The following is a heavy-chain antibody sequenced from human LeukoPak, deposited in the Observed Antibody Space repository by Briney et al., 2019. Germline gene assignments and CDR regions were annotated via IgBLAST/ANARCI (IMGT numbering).Heavy chain of an antibody. Sequence: GGSLRLSCAASAFTFGDYYMSWIRQAPGKGLEWISYISSTSVYINYADSVKGRFTISRDNAKNSLYLQMNSLSAEDTAVYYCARAGLVVVTAKKSDAFDVWGQGTMVTVSS. CDR1: AFTFGDYY. D-gene: IGHD2-21*02. CDR2: ISSTSVYI. CDR3: ARAGLVVVTAKKSDAFDV. V-gene: IGHV3-11*05. J-gene: IGHJ3*01.